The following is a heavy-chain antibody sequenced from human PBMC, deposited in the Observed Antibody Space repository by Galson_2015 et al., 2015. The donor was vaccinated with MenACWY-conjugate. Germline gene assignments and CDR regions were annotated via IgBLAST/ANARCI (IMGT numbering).Heavy chain of an antibody. V-gene: IGHV6-1*01. J-gene: IGHJ6*02. CDR2: TYYRSRWHN. CDR3: ARGVTRTSGTINWYFDF. CDR1: GDSVSSHSAA. D-gene: IGHD1-7*01. Sequence: CAISGDSVSSHSAAWTWIRQSSSRGLEWLGRTYYRSRWHNDYAVSVKSRITINPDTSRNQLSLQLSSVTPEDTAVYYCARGVTRTSGTINWYFDFWGQGTTVTASS.